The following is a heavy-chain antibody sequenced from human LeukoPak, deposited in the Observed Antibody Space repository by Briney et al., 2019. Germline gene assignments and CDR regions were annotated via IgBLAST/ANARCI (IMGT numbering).Heavy chain of an antibody. CDR1: GFTSSTYW. CDR3: ARGSSTSSQD. CDR2: INTDGIST. J-gene: IGHJ4*02. V-gene: IGHV3-74*01. D-gene: IGHD2-2*01. Sequence: GGSLRLSCAASGFTSSTYWMHWVRQDPGKGLVWVSRINTDGISTNYADSVKGRFTMSRDNAKNTLYLQMNNLTTEDTAVYYCARGSSTSSQDWGQGTLVTASS.